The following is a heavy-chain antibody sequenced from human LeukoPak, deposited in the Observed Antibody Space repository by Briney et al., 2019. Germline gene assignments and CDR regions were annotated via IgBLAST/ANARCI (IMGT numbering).Heavy chain of an antibody. CDR1: GGSISSSSYY. J-gene: IGHJ4*02. CDR3: ARGRRRGYSGDGADCFDY. Sequence: SETLSLTCTVSGGSISSSSYYWSWIRQPPGKGLEWIGEINHSGSTNYNPSLKSRVTISVDTSKNQFSLKLSSVTAADTAVYYCARGRRRGYSGDGADCFDYWGQGTLVTVSS. V-gene: IGHV4-39*07. CDR2: INHSGST. D-gene: IGHD5-12*01.